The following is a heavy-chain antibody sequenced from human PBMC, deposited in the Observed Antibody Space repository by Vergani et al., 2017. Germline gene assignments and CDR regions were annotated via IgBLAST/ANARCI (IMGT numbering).Heavy chain of an antibody. J-gene: IGHJ4*02. D-gene: IGHD3-10*01. CDR1: GGSISSYY. V-gene: IGHV4-59*01. Sequence: QVQLQESGPGLVKPSETLSLTCTVSGGSISSYYWSWIRQPPGKGLEWIGYIYYSGSTNYNPSLKSRVTISVDTSKNQFSLNLSSVTAADTAVYYCAVHYYGSGSLDYWGQGTLVTVSS. CDR2: IYYSGST. CDR3: AVHYYGSGSLDY.